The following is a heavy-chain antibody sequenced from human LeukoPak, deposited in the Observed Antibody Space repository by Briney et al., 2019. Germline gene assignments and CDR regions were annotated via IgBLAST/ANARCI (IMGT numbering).Heavy chain of an antibody. CDR2: INHSGST. CDR1: GGSFSGYY. D-gene: IGHD5-18*01. CDR3: ARGRGYSYGSSVYYYGMDV. J-gene: IGHJ6*02. Sequence: SETLSLTCAVYGGSFSGYYWSWIRQPPGKGLEWIGEINHSGSTNYNPPLKSRVTISVDTSKNQFSLKLSSVTAADTAVYYCARGRGYSYGSSVYYYGMDVWGQGTTVTVSS. V-gene: IGHV4-34*01.